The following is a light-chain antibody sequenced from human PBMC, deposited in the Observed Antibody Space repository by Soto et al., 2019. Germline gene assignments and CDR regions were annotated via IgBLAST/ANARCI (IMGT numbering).Light chain of an antibody. J-gene: IGKJ2*01. Sequence: DIQMTQSPSSLSASVGDRVTITCRASQSISIYLNWYQQKPAKAPKLLIYAASSLQSGVPSRFSGSGSGTDFTRTISSLQPEDFATYYCQQSYSTPYTGGQGTKLEIK. CDR1: QSISIY. CDR2: AAS. V-gene: IGKV1-39*01. CDR3: QQSYSTPYT.